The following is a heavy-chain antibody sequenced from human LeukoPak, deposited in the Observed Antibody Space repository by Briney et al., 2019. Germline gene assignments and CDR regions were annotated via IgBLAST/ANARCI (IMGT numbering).Heavy chain of an antibody. CDR1: GGSFSGYY. Sequence: SETLSLTCAVYGGSFSGYYWSWIRQPPGKGLEWIGYIYHSGSTYYNPSLKSRVTISVDRSKNQFSLKLSSVTAADTAVYYCARDGGGYPWGQGTLVTVSS. V-gene: IGHV4-30-2*01. CDR3: ARDGGGYP. CDR2: IYHSGST. D-gene: IGHD3-16*01. J-gene: IGHJ5*02.